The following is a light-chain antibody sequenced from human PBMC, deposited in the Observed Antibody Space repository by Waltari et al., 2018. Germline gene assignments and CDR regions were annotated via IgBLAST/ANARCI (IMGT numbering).Light chain of an antibody. CDR3: AAWDDSLSGRV. CDR1: RSNIGSNY. CDR2: RNN. V-gene: IGLV1-47*01. J-gene: IGLJ3*02. Sequence: QSVLTQPPSASGTPGQRVTISCSGSRSNIGSNYVYWYQQLPGTAPKLLIYRNNQRPSGVPDGCSGSKSGTSASLAISGLRSEDEADYYCAAWDDSLSGRVFGGGTKVTVL.